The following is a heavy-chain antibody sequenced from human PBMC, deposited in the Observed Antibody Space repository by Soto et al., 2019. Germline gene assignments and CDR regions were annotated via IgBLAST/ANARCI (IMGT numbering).Heavy chain of an antibody. J-gene: IGHJ5*02. V-gene: IGHV6-1*01. D-gene: IGHD2-2*01. CDR2: TYYRSKWYN. CDR3: VREVVPAGTHNWFDP. Sequence: SQTLSLTCAISGDSVSSNSAGWNWIRQSPSRGLEWLGRTYYRSKWYNEYAVSVKSRIIINADTSKNQFSLQLNSVTPEDTAVYYCVREVVPAGTHNWFDPWGQGALVTVSS. CDR1: GDSVSSNSAG.